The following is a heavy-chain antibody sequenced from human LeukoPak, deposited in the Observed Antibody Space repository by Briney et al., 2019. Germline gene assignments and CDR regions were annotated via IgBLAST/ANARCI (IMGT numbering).Heavy chain of an antibody. V-gene: IGHV1-2*04. CDR2: INPNSGGT. CDR1: GYTFTGYY. Sequence: ASVKVSCKASGYTFTGYYMHRVRQAPGQGLEWMGWINPNSGGTNYAQKFQGWVTMTRDTSISTAYMELSRLRSDDTAVYHCARDVDHYDSSGYYGYAFDIWGQGTMVTVSS. J-gene: IGHJ3*02. D-gene: IGHD3-22*01. CDR3: ARDVDHYDSSGYYGYAFDI.